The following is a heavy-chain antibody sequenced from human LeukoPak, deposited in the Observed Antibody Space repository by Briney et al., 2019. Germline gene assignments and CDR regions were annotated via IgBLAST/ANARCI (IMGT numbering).Heavy chain of an antibody. J-gene: IGHJ6*02. V-gene: IGHV6-1*01. CDR2: TYYRSKWYN. CDR1: GDIVSSTIAA. Sequence: SQTLSLTCAISGDIVSSTIAAWNWIRQSPSRGLEWLGRTYYRSKWYNDYAASVKSRLTINPDTSKNQFSLELNSVAPEDTAVYYCTRDQDGMGVWGQGTSVTVSS. CDR3: TRDQDGMGV.